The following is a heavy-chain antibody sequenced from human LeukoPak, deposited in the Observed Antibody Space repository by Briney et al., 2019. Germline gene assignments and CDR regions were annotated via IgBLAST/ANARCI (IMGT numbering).Heavy chain of an antibody. Sequence: PSETLSLTCTVSGYSISSGYYWGWIRQPPGKGLEWIGSIYHSGSTYYNPSLKSRVTISVDTSKNQFSLKLSSVTAADTAVYYCARDYYYGSGSDDYWGQGTLVTVSS. CDR2: IYHSGST. D-gene: IGHD3-10*01. CDR1: GYSISSGYY. V-gene: IGHV4-38-2*02. J-gene: IGHJ4*02. CDR3: ARDYYYGSGSDDY.